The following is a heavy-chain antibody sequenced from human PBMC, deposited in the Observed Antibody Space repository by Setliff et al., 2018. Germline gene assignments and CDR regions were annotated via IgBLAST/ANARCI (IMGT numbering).Heavy chain of an antibody. J-gene: IGHJ4*02. V-gene: IGHV4-38-2*01. CDR3: ASQKLARYFDY. CDR1: GHSISSPYT. CDR2: LFDNGST. Sequence: SETLSLTCGVSGHSISSPYTWGWIRQPPGKGLEWIGTLFDNGSTFYNPSLKGRVTLSIDTSKNHFSLKLTSVTAADTAVYYCASQKLARYFDYWGQGTLVTVSS.